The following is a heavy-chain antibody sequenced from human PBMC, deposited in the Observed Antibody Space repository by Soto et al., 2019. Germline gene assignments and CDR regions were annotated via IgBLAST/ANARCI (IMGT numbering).Heavy chain of an antibody. D-gene: IGHD6-19*01. J-gene: IGHJ3*02. CDR1: GYTFTSYG. V-gene: IGHV1-18*04. Sequence: ASVKVSCKASGYTFTSYGISWVRQAPGQGLEWMGWISAYNGNTNYAQKLQGRVTMTTDTSTSTAYVELRSLRSDDTAVYYCARSPRHSSGWTNAFDIWGQGTMVTVS. CDR2: ISAYNGNT. CDR3: ARSPRHSSGWTNAFDI.